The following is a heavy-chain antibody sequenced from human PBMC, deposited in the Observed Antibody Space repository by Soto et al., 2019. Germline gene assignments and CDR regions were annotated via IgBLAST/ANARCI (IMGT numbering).Heavy chain of an antibody. CDR2: ISADGAGT. V-gene: IGHV3-23*01. CDR3: AKCVVYLKTSGGWCNWFNP. Sequence: EVQLLESGGGLVQPGGSLRLSCTASEFTFSNYAMSWVRQAPGKGLEWVSGISADGAGTYYAASVKGRCTISRNNSNNTLYGQVDRLRAEETGLYYCAKCVVYLKTSGGWCNWFNPWCQGTLVTVCS. J-gene: IGHJ5*02. CDR1: EFTFSNYA. D-gene: IGHD2-21*01.